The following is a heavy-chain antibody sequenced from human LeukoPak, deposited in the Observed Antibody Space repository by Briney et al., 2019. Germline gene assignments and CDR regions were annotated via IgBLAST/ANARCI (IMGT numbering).Heavy chain of an antibody. Sequence: SETLSLTCTVSGGSISSSSYYWSWIRQPAGKGLEWIGRIYTSGSTNYNPSLKSRVTMSVDTSKNQFSLKLSSVTAADTAVYYCARAQVIGQLWFGYDYWGQGTLVTVSS. V-gene: IGHV4-61*02. J-gene: IGHJ4*02. D-gene: IGHD5-18*01. CDR2: IYTSGST. CDR3: ARAQVIGQLWFGYDY. CDR1: GGSISSSSYY.